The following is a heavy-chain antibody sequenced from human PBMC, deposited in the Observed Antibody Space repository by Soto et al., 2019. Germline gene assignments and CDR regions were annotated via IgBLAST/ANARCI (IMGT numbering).Heavy chain of an antibody. CDR1: GGSISSGGYY. J-gene: IGHJ4*02. CDR3: ARGLRLGELSFCY. CDR2: IYYSGST. D-gene: IGHD3-16*02. Sequence: PSETLSLTCTVSGGSISSGGYYWSWIRQHPGKGLEWIGYIYYSGSTYYNPSLKSRVTISVDTSKNQFSLKLSSVTAADTAVYYCARGLRLGELSFCYWGQGTLVTVSS. V-gene: IGHV4-31*03.